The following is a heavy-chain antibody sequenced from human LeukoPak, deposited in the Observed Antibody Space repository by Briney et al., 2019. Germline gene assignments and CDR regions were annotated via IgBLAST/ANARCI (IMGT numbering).Heavy chain of an antibody. CDR3: ARDSEYSGLY. J-gene: IGHJ4*02. CDR2: IRSDSSYI. CDR1: GFTSSNYY. D-gene: IGHD2/OR15-2a*01. V-gene: IGHV3-11*06. Sequence: AGGSLRLSCAPSGFTSSNYYMTWVRQAPGKGLEWVSYIRSDSSYINYAESVKGRFTISRDNAKNSVYLQMNSLRAEDTAVYYCARDSEYSGLYWGQGVLVTVSS.